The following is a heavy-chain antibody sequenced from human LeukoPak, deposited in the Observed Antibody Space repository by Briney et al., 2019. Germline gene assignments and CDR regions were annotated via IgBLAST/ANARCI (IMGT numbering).Heavy chain of an antibody. CDR2: IHYSGST. Sequence: AETLSLTCTVSGGSIATYYWSWIRQPPGKGLEWIGYIHYSGSTNYNPSLKSRVPISVDTSKNRFSLKLTSVTAEDTAVYYCARVDYGDNFTPLFDYWGQGTLVTVSS. J-gene: IGHJ4*02. CDR1: GGSIATYY. V-gene: IGHV4-59*01. CDR3: ARVDYGDNFTPLFDY. D-gene: IGHD4-23*01.